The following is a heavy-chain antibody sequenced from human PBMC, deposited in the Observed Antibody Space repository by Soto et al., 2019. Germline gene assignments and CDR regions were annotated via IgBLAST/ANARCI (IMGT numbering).Heavy chain of an antibody. CDR1: GYSFNSYW. CDR2: IYPGDSDT. J-gene: IGHJ6*02. V-gene: IGHV5-51*01. CDR3: ARSSSATYYYYGMDV. Sequence: GESLKISCKGSGYSFNSYWIGWVRQMPGKGLEWMVIIYPGDSDTRYSPSFQGQVTISADKSISTAYLQWSSLNASDTAIYYCARSSSATYYYYGMDVCGQGTTVTVSS. D-gene: IGHD6-6*01.